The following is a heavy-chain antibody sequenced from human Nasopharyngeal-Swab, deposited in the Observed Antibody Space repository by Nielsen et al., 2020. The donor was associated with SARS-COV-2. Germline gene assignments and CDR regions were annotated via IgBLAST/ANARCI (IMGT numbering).Heavy chain of an antibody. Sequence: GESLKISCAASGFTFDDYAMHWVRQATGKGLEWVSAIGTAGDTYYPGSVKGRFTISRENAKNSLYLQMNSLRAGDTAVYYCARGGMITFGGVIADAFDIWGQGTMVTVSS. J-gene: IGHJ3*02. V-gene: IGHV3-13*01. CDR2: IGTAGDT. D-gene: IGHD3-16*02. CDR1: GFTFDDYA. CDR3: ARGGMITFGGVIADAFDI.